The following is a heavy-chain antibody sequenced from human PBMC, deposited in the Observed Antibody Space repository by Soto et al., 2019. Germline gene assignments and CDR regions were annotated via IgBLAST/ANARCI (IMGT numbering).Heavy chain of an antibody. CDR3: ARGDRVVWNYYYMDV. Sequence: GASVKVSCKASGCTFTGYYMHWVRQAPGQGLEWMGWINPNSGGTNYAQKFQGWVTMTRDTSISTAYMELSRLRSDDTAVYYCARGDRVVWNYYYMDVWGKGTTVTVSS. CDR2: INPNSGGT. J-gene: IGHJ6*03. V-gene: IGHV1-2*04. D-gene: IGHD2-15*01. CDR1: GCTFTGYY.